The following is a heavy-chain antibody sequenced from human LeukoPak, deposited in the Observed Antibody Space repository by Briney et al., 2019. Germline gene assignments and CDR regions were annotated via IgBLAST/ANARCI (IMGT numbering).Heavy chain of an antibody. Sequence: PGGSLRLSCAASGFTFRSYEMNWVCQAPGKGLEWVSYISSSGCTITYADSVKGRFTMSRDNAKNTLYLQMNSLRAEDTAVYHCARHVFDYWGQGTLVTVSS. CDR1: GFTFRSYE. CDR2: ISSSGCTI. J-gene: IGHJ4*02. V-gene: IGHV3-48*03. CDR3: ARHVFDY.